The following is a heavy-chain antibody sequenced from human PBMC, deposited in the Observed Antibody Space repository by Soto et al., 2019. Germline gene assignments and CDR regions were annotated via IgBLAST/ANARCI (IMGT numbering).Heavy chain of an antibody. V-gene: IGHV1-18*04. Sequence: QVQLVQSGAEVKKPGASVKVSCKASGYTFTSYGISWVRQAPGQGLEWMGWISGNTGKTNYAQKLQGRVTITTDKSTSTAYMELRSLRSDDTAVYYCARVPREIILVGMDVWGQGTTVTVSS. CDR2: ISGNTGKT. D-gene: IGHD2-2*01. J-gene: IGHJ6*02. CDR3: ARVPREIILVGMDV. CDR1: GYTFTSYG.